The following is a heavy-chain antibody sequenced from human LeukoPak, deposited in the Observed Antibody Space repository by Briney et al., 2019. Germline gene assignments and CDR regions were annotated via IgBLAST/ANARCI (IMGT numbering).Heavy chain of an antibody. J-gene: IGHJ6*02. CDR2: IKQDGSEK. CDR1: GFTFSSYW. V-gene: IGHV3-7*01. CDR3: ARRALRYFDWLSTNYYYYGMDV. Sequence: QTGGSLRLSCAASGFTFSSYWMSWVRQAPGKGLEWVANIKQDGSEKYYVDSVKGRFTISRDNAKNSLYLQMNSLRAEDTAAYYCARRALRYFDWLSTNYYYYGMDVWGQGTTVTVSS. D-gene: IGHD3-9*01.